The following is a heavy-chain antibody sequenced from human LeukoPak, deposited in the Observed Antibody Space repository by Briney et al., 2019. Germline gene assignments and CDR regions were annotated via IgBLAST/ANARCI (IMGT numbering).Heavy chain of an antibody. CDR3: AKLRVRGYDFWSGYDC. Sequence: SGGSLRLSCTASGFTFSSYAMTWVRQTSGKGLEWVSGISDSGGNTYYAESVKGRFTISRDNSRNTLDLQMNSLRAEDTAVYYCAKLRVRGYDFWSGYDCWGQGTLVTVSP. CDR2: ISDSGGNT. D-gene: IGHD3-3*01. V-gene: IGHV3-23*01. CDR1: GFTFSSYA. J-gene: IGHJ4*02.